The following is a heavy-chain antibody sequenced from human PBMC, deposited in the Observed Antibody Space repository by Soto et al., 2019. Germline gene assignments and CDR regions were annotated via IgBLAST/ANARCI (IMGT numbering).Heavy chain of an antibody. Sequence: GGSLKISCKCSGYSFTSYWFGWVRQMPGKGLEWMGSIYPADTDTRYSPSFQGQVTISADKSISTAYLQWSSLKASDTAMYYCARRSRYAVGVYGMDVWGQGTTVTVSS. CDR1: GYSFTSYW. J-gene: IGHJ6*02. CDR2: IYPADTDT. D-gene: IGHD2-2*01. CDR3: ARRSRYAVGVYGMDV. V-gene: IGHV5-51*01.